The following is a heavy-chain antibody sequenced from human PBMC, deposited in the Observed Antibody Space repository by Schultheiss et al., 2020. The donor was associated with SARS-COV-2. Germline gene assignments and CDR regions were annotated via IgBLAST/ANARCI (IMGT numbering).Heavy chain of an antibody. V-gene: IGHV4-59*01. CDR2: IYYSGST. J-gene: IGHJ6*02. CDR3: ARGYYGDYTLTYYYYGMDV. CDR1: GGSISSYY. D-gene: IGHD4-17*01. Sequence: SETLSLTCTVSGGSISSYYWSWIRQPPGKGLEWIGYIYYSGSTNYNPSLKSRVTISVDTSKNQFSLKLSSVTAADTAVYYCARGYYGDYTLTYYYYGMDVWGQGTTVTVSS.